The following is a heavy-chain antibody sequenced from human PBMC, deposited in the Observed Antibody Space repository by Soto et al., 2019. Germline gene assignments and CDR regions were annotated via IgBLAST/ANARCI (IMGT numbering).Heavy chain of an antibody. Sequence: VQLVQSGAEVKKPGSSVKVSCKASGGTFNTDSITWLRQAPGQGFEWLGGIIPMFGSPTYAPTFQGRVTFAADESTTTVSMERSGLRSEDTALYFCPREVMTVTTLADFASWGQGTLVTVSS. CDR2: IIPMFGSP. CDR1: GGTFNTDS. V-gene: IGHV1-69*01. D-gene: IGHD2-21*02. CDR3: PREVMTVTTLADFAS. J-gene: IGHJ4*02.